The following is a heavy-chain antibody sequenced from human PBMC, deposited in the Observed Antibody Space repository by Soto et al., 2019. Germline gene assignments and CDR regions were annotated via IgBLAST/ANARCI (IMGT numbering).Heavy chain of an antibody. V-gene: IGHV4-31*03. D-gene: IGHD2-2*01. CDR3: ARYPPGIAAGDY. Sequence: QVQLQESGPGLVKPSQTLSLICNVSGGSISSGNYYWTWIRQHPGKGLEWIGYVDYSGNTYYNPSLRSRLTISVDTSQNSFSLMLTSVTAADTAVYYCARYPPGIAAGDYWGQGALVTVSS. CDR1: GGSISSGNYY. CDR2: VDYSGNT. J-gene: IGHJ4*02.